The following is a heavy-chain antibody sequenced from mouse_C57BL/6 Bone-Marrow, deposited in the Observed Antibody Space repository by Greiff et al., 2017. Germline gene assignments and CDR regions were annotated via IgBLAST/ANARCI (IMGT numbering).Heavy chain of an antibody. CDR3: ARRWLRRRFAY. J-gene: IGHJ3*01. Sequence: QVQLKQSGAELVKPGASVTLSCKASGYTFTSYWMHWVKQRPGQGLEWIGMIHPNSGSTNYNEKFKSKATLTVDKSSSTAYMQLSSLTSEDSAVYYCARRWLRRRFAYWGQGTLVTVSA. D-gene: IGHD2-2*01. CDR1: GYTFTSYW. V-gene: IGHV1-64*01. CDR2: IHPNSGST.